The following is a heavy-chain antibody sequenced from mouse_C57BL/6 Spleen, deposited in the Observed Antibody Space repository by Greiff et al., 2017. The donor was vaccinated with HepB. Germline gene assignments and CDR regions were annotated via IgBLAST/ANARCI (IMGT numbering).Heavy chain of an antibody. Sequence: QVQLQQSGAELVRPGTSVKVSCKASGYAFTNYLIEWVKQRPGQGLEWIGVINPGSGGTNYNEKFKCKATLTADKSSSTAYMQLSSLTSEDSAVYFCARSGYGSSFAYWGQGTLVTVSA. D-gene: IGHD1-1*01. J-gene: IGHJ3*01. CDR3: ARSGYGSSFAY. V-gene: IGHV1-54*01. CDR2: INPGSGGT. CDR1: GYAFTNYL.